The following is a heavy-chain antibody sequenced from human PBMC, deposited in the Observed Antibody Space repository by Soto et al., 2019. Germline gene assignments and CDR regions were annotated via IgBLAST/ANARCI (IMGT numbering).Heavy chain of an antibody. Sequence: QVQLQESGPGLVRPSQTLSLTCTVSAGSISTINYYWSWIREHPEKGMEWCGYIYYNGSTFYHSSLKSRVTISLDTSKKQFSLTLTSVTAADTAVYYCARSAQWDGFDPWGQGTMVTVSS. CDR3: ARSAQWDGFDP. J-gene: IGHJ3*01. V-gene: IGHV4-31*03. D-gene: IGHD2-8*01. CDR2: IYYNGST. CDR1: AGSISTINYY.